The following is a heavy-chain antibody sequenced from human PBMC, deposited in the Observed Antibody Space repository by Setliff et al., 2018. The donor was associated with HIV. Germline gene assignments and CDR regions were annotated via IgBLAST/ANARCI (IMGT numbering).Heavy chain of an antibody. CDR1: GYTFTSYI. Sequence: ASVKVSCKASGYTFTSYIMNWVRQAPGQGLEWMGWISAYNGNTKYAQKFQGRVTITTDESTSTAYMELSSLRSEDTAVYYCARDSGAYYGMDVWGQGTTVTVSS. J-gene: IGHJ6*02. D-gene: IGHD3-10*01. V-gene: IGHV1-18*01. CDR3: ARDSGAYYGMDV. CDR2: ISAYNGNT.